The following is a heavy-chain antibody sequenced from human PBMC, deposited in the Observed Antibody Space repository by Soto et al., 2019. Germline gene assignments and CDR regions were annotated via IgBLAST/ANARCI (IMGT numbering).Heavy chain of an antibody. CDR1: GFTFSNYG. D-gene: IGHD1-7*01. CDR2: LWYDGSYK. V-gene: IGHV3-33*01. J-gene: IGHJ4*02. CDR3: ARGNWNYGYFGH. Sequence: QVQLVESGGGVVQPGRSLRLSCAASGFTFSNYGMHWVRQAPGKGLEWVTVLWYDGSYKYYEDSVKGRFTISRDNSKNRLYLQMNSLRAEDTAVYYCARGNWNYGYFGHWGQGTLVTVSS.